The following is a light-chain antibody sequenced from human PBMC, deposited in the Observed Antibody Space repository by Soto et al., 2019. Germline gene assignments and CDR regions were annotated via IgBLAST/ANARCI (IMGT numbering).Light chain of an antibody. J-gene: IGKJ2*01. V-gene: IGKV1-12*01. CDR2: AAS. Sequence: DIQMTQSPSSVSASVGDRVTITCRASQDIRSWLAWYQQKPGKAPNLLIYAASILQSGVPSRFSGSGSGTDFTLTISSLQPEDFATYFCQQANSFPYTFGQGTKLEIK. CDR1: QDIRSW. CDR3: QQANSFPYT.